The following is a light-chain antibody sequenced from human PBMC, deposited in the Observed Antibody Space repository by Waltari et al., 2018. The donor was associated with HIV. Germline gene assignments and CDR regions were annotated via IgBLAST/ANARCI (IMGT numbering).Light chain of an antibody. V-gene: IGLV5-45*02. Sequence: QAVLTQPSSLSASPGASASLTCTLRSGINVGTPRISWYHQKPGSPPQYLLRYKSDSDKQQGSGVPSRFSGSKDASANAGILLISGLQSEDEADYYCMIWHSSAWVFGGGTKLTVL. J-gene: IGLJ3*02. CDR2: YKSDSDK. CDR1: SGINVGTPR. CDR3: MIWHSSAWV.